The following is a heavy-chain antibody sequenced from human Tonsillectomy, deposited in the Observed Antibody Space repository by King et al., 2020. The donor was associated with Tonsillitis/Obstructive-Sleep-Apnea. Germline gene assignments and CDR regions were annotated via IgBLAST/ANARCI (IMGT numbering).Heavy chain of an antibody. D-gene: IGHD1-26*01. Sequence: VQLVESGGGLVQPGGSLRLSCAASGFTFNNYALNWVRQAPGKGLEWVSGISGGGGNTYYAHSVKGRFTISRDNSKNTLYLQMNSLRAEDTAVYYCAKDSRCWEPDYYFDYWGQGTLVTVSS. V-gene: IGHV3-23*04. CDR2: ISGGGGNT. J-gene: IGHJ4*02. CDR3: AKDSRCWEPDYYFDY. CDR1: GFTFNNYA.